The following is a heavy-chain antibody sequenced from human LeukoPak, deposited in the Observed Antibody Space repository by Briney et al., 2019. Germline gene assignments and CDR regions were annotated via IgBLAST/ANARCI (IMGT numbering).Heavy chain of an antibody. Sequence: SETLSLTRTVSGGSISGFHWNWIRQPPGKGLEWIGYIYYSGSTDYNPSLKSRVTMSVDTSKNQFSLKLKSVTAADTAVYYCARLRIGGSLMAGITAAFAFDIWGQGTMVTVSS. J-gene: IGHJ3*02. CDR2: IYYSGST. CDR1: GGSISGFH. CDR3: ARLRIGGSLMAGITAAFAFDI. V-gene: IGHV4-59*08. D-gene: IGHD6-13*01.